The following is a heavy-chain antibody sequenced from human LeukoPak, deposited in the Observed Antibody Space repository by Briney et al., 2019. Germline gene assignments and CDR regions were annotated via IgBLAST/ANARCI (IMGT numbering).Heavy chain of an antibody. Sequence: VASVKVSCKASGGTFSSYAISWVRQAPGQGLEWMGIINPSGGSTSYAQKFQGRVTMTRDTSTSTVYMELSSLRSEDTAVYYCARDLESSYMDVWGKGTTVTVSS. CDR1: GGTFSSYA. J-gene: IGHJ6*03. V-gene: IGHV1-46*01. CDR3: ARDLESSYMDV. CDR2: INPSGGST. D-gene: IGHD5-24*01.